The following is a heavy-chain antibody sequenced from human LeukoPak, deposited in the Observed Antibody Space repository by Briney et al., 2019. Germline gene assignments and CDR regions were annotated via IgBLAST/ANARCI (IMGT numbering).Heavy chain of an antibody. D-gene: IGHD2-2*02. CDR1: GGSFSGYY. J-gene: IGHJ5*02. CDR3: ARLLHCSSTSCYRAWFDP. CDR2: INHSGST. Sequence: SETLSLTCAVYGGSFSGYYWSWIRQPPGKGLEWIGEINHSGSTNYNPSLKSRVTISVDTSKNQFSLKLSSVTAADTAVYYCARLLHCSSTSCYRAWFDPWGQGTLVTVSS. V-gene: IGHV4-34*01.